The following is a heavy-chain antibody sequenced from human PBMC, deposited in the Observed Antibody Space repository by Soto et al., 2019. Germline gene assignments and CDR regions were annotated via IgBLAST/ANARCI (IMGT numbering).Heavy chain of an antibody. CDR3: ARRWGRSFDY. CDR2: INHSGST. Sequence: SETLSLTCTVSGGSVSSGSYYWSWVRQAPGKGLEWIGEINHSGSTNYNPSLKSRVTISVDTSKNQFSLKLSSVTAADTAVYYCARRWGRSFDYWGQGTLVTVSS. J-gene: IGHJ4*02. V-gene: IGHV4-39*07. D-gene: IGHD2-15*01. CDR1: GGSVSSGSYY.